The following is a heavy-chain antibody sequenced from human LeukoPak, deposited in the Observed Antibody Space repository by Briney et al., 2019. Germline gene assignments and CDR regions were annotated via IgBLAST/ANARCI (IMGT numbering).Heavy chain of an antibody. V-gene: IGHV3-30-3*01. Sequence: PGGSLRLSCAASGFTFSSYAMHWVRQAPGKGLEWVAVISYDGSNKYYADSVKGRFTISRDNAKNSLYLQMNSLRAEDTAVYYCARVSAVAAKGTDYWGQGTLVTVSS. J-gene: IGHJ4*02. CDR2: ISYDGSNK. CDR3: ARVSAVAAKGTDY. D-gene: IGHD6-19*01. CDR1: GFTFSSYA.